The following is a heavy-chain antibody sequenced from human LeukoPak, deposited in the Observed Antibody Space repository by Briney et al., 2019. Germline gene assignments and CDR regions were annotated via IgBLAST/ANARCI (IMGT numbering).Heavy chain of an antibody. CDR2: INHSGST. J-gene: IGHJ4*02. Sequence: SETLSLTCAVYGGSFSGYYWSWIRQPPGKGLEWIGEINHSGSTNYNPSLKSRVTISVDTSKNQFSLKLSSVTAADTAVYYCAGGSRGFDFDYWGQGTLVTVSS. CDR3: AGGSRGFDFDY. V-gene: IGHV4-34*01. CDR1: GGSFSGYY. D-gene: IGHD6-25*01.